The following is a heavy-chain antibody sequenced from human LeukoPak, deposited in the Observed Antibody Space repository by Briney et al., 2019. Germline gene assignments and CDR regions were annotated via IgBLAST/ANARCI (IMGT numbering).Heavy chain of an antibody. D-gene: IGHD3-3*01. J-gene: IGHJ6*03. Sequence: ATVKISCKVSGYTFTDYYMHWVQQAPGKGLEWMGLVDAEDGETIYAEKFQGRVTITADTSTDTAYMELSSLRSEDTAVYYCATLRFLEWFSYYYYMDVWGKGTTVTVSS. CDR1: GYTFTDYY. V-gene: IGHV1-69-2*01. CDR3: ATLRFLEWFSYYYYMDV. CDR2: VDAEDGET.